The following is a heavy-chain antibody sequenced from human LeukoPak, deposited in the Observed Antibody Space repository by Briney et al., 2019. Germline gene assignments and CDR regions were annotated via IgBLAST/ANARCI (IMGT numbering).Heavy chain of an antibody. Sequence: SVKVSCKASGGTFSSYAISWVRQAPGQRLEWMGGIIPIFGTANYAQKFQGRVTITADKSTSTAYMELSSLRSEDTAVYYCAKDVSGRRPYFAFDYWGQGTLVTVSS. V-gene: IGHV1-69*06. J-gene: IGHJ4*02. CDR3: AKDVSGRRPYFAFDY. CDR2: IIPIFGTA. CDR1: GGTFSSYA. D-gene: IGHD2/OR15-2a*01.